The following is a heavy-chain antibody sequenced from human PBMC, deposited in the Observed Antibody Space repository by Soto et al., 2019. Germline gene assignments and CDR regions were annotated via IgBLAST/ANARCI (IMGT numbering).Heavy chain of an antibody. CDR2: IYSGGNP. D-gene: IGHD2-21*01. CDR1: GFSVGGNY. V-gene: IGHV3-53*01. Sequence: EERLVQSGGGLVQPGGSLRLSCAASGFSVGGNYMSWVRQAPGKGLELVSLIYSGGNPFYADSMKGRFTLSRDNPYNMLYLQMDSLRAEDTAVYYCARGPNSDCWGQGTLVIVSS. J-gene: IGHJ4*02. CDR3: ARGPNSDC.